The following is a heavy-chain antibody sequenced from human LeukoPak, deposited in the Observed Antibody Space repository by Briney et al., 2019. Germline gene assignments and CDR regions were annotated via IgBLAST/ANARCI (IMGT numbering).Heavy chain of an antibody. CDR2: IIPIFGTA. Sequence: ASVKVSCKASGGTFSSYAISWVRQAPGQGLEWMGGIIPIFGTANYAQKFQGRVTITTDESTSTAYMELSSLRSEDTAVYYCARVNSYGYYFDYWGQGTLVTVSS. J-gene: IGHJ4*02. V-gene: IGHV1-69*05. D-gene: IGHD5-18*01. CDR3: ARVNSYGYYFDY. CDR1: GGTFSSYA.